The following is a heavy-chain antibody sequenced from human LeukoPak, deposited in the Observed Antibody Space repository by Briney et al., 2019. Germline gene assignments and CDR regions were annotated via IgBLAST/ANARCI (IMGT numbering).Heavy chain of an antibody. CDR1: GFTFSSYA. V-gene: IGHV3-23*01. D-gene: IGHD1-26*01. CDR2: ISGSGGTT. CDR3: AKGVRGTYGGVTFDI. J-gene: IGHJ3*02. Sequence: PGGSLRLSCAASGFTFSSYAMSWVRQAPGRGLEWVSAISGSGGTTYYADSVKGRFTISRDNSKNTLYLQMNSLRAEDTAVYYCAKGVRGTYGGVTFDIWGQGTMVTVSS.